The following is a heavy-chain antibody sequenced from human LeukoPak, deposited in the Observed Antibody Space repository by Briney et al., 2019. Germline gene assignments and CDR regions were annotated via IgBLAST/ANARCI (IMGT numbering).Heavy chain of an antibody. J-gene: IGHJ4*02. CDR2: MNIDGSEK. V-gene: IGHV3-7*01. Sequence: PGGSLRLSCAASGFTFSNYWMGWVRQAPGKRPEWVANMNIDGSEKYYADSVKGRFTISRDNARNSVHLQMNSLRVEDTAVYYCARDPVEWELLLDCWGQGTLVTVSS. CDR1: GFTFSNYW. CDR3: ARDPVEWELLLDC. D-gene: IGHD1-26*01.